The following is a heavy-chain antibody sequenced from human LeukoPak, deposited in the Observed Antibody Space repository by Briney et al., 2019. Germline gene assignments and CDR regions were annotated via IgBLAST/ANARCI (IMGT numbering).Heavy chain of an antibody. CDR1: GFTFSSYS. CDR2: ISSSSSYI. J-gene: IGHJ4*02. D-gene: IGHD3-3*01. Sequence: PGGSLRLSCAASGFTFSSYSMNWVRQAPGKGLEWVSSISSSSSYIYYADSVKGRFTISRDSAKNSLYLQMNSLRAEDTAVYYCARDGPYDFWSGYYRDYWGQGTLVTVSS. CDR3: ARDGPYDFWSGYYRDY. V-gene: IGHV3-21*01.